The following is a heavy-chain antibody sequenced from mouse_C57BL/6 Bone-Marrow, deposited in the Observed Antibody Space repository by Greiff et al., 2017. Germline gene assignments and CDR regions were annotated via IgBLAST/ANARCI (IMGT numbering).Heavy chain of an antibody. V-gene: IGHV1-50*01. D-gene: IGHD1-1*01. Sequence: VQLQQPGAELVKPGASVKLSCKASGYTFTSYWMQWVKQRPGQGLAWIGEIDPSDSYTNYNQKFKGKATLTVDTSSSTAYMQRSSLTSEDSAVYYCARGGTTVVASDYWGQGTTLTVSS. J-gene: IGHJ2*01. CDR1: GYTFTSYW. CDR3: ARGGTTVVASDY. CDR2: IDPSDSYT.